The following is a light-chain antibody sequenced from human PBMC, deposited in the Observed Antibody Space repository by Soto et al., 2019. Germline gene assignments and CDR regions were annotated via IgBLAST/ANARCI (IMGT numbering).Light chain of an antibody. CDR1: LTVTNNY. CDR2: DAS. J-gene: IGKJ1*01. V-gene: IGKV3-20*01. CDR3: QQYASAPLT. Sequence: EIVLTHSPDTLSLSPGERATLSCRASLTVTNNYLAWYQQKAGQAHRLVIYDASTRATGIPDRFSASGSGTDFTLTISSLEPEDFAVYFCQQYASAPLTFGQGTKVEVK.